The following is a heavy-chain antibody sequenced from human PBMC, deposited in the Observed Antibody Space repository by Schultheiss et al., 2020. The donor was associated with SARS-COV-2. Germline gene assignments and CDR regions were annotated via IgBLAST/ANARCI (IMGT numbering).Heavy chain of an antibody. CDR2: IYYSGST. V-gene: IGHV4-31*02. Sequence: SQTLSLTCAISGDSVSSNSAAWSWIRQHPGKGLEWIGYIYYSGSTYYNPSLKGRVTISVDTSKNQFSLKLTSVTAADTAIYYCARGFAPIDYWGQGTLVTVSS. J-gene: IGHJ4*02. CDR1: GDSVSSNSAA. CDR3: ARGFAPIDY.